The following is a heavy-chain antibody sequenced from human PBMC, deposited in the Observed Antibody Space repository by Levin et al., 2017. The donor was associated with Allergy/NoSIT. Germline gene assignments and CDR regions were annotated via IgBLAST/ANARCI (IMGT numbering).Heavy chain of an antibody. J-gene: IGHJ3*02. D-gene: IGHD5-12*01. CDR3: ARDERFGAYSGYRHDAFDI. Sequence: PGGSLRLSCAASGFTVSSNYMSWVRQAPGKGLEWVSVIYSGGSTYYADSVKGRFTISRANSKNTLYLQMNSLRAEDTAVYYCARDERFGAYSGYRHDAFDIWGQGTMVTVSS. CDR2: IYSGGST. V-gene: IGHV3-53*01. CDR1: GFTVSSNY.